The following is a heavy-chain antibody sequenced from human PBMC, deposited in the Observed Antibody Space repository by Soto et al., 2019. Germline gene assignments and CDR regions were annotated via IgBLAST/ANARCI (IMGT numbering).Heavy chain of an antibody. D-gene: IGHD2-2*01. J-gene: IGHJ6*02. V-gene: IGHV1-46*01. CDR2: INPSGGST. CDR1: GYTFTSYY. Sequence: ASVKVSCKASGYTFTSYYMHWVRQAPGQGLEWMGIINPSGGSTSYAQKFQGRVTMTRDTSTSTVYMELSSLRSEDTAVYYCARDRVRFVVVPAAIYYYYGKDVWGQGTTVTVSS. CDR3: ARDRVRFVVVPAAIYYYYGKDV.